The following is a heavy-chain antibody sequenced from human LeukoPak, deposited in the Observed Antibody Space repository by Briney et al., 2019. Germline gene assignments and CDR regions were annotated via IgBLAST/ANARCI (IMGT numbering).Heavy chain of an antibody. CDR3: ARGECSGVTCYSGSWFDP. D-gene: IGHD2-15*01. V-gene: IGHV5-51*01. J-gene: IGHJ5*02. CDR2: IYPADSDT. CDR1: GFTFSSSW. Sequence: GESLKISFKGSGFTFSSSWIAWVRQMPGKGPELGGIIYPADSDTRYSPSFQGQVTISADRSLSTAYLQWSSLKASDTAMYYCARGECSGVTCYSGSWFDPWGQGTLVTVSS.